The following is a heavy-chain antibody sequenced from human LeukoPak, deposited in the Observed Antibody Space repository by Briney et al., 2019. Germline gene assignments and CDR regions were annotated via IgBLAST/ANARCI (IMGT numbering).Heavy chain of an antibody. CDR2: ISYDGSNK. Sequence: GRSLGLSCAASGFTFSSYAMHWVRQAPGKGLEWVAVISYDGSNKYYADSMKGRFTISRDNSKNTLYLQMNSLRAEDAAVYYCARDRIAGDAEYFQHWGQGTLVTVSS. J-gene: IGHJ1*01. CDR3: ARDRIAGDAEYFQH. CDR1: GFTFSSYA. V-gene: IGHV3-30-3*01. D-gene: IGHD6-13*01.